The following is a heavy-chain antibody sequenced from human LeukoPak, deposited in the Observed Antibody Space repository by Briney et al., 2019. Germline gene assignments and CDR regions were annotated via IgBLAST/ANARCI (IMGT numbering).Heavy chain of an antibody. J-gene: IGHJ3*02. CDR2: LYYGGST. CDR3: ATGGSLRAFDI. V-gene: IGHV4-59*08. CDR1: GASISSYY. Sequence: PSETLSLTCTVSGASISSYYWSWIRQPPGKGLEWIGFLYYGGSTNYNPSLRSRVTISVDTSKNQFSLNLTSVTAADTAVYYCATGGSLRAFDIWGQGTMVTVSS. D-gene: IGHD1-14*01.